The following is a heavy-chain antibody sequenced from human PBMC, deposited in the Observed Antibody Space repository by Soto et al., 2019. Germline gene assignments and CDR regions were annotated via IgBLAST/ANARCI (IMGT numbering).Heavy chain of an antibody. CDR2: ISAYNGNT. J-gene: IGHJ4*02. D-gene: IGHD3-22*01. Sequence: ASVKVSCKASGYTFTSYGISWVRQAPGQGLEWMGWISAYNGNTNYAQKLQGRVTMTTDTSTSTAYMELRSLRSDDTAVYYCAKEVQYYYDSSGYLAIDYWGQGTLVTVSS. CDR1: GYTFTSYG. V-gene: IGHV1-18*01. CDR3: AKEVQYYYDSSGYLAIDY.